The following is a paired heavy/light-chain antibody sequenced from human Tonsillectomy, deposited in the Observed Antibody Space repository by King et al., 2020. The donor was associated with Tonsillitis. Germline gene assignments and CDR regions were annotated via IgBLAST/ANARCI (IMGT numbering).Heavy chain of an antibody. Sequence: QVQLVQSGAEVKKPGASVKVSCKASGYPFSGYYIHWVRQAPGQGLEWMGCINPKSGATKYAQKFQGRVTMTRDTSITTAYMDLSSLRSDDTAVYYCARDPPTIMMVVITGDDYWGQGTPVTVSS. CDR2: INPKSGAT. D-gene: IGHD3-16*01. V-gene: IGHV1-2*02. CDR1: GYPFSGYY. J-gene: IGHJ4*02. CDR3: ARDPPTIMMVVITGDDY.
Light chain of an antibody. CDR3: QHYGGAMYT. CDR1: QSVSSTY. Sequence: EIVLTQSPGTLSLSPGERATFSCRASQSVSSTYLAWYQQKPGQAPRLVVFGASSRATGIPDRFSGSGSGTDFTLTISRLEPEDFAVYYCQHYGGAMYTFGQGTRLEIK. J-gene: IGKJ2*01. CDR2: GAS. V-gene: IGKV3-20*01.